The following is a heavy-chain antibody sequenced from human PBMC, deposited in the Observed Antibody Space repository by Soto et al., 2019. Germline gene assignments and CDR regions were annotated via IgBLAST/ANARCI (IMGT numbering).Heavy chain of an antibody. CDR2: IIPIFGTA. CDR1: GGTFSSYA. V-gene: IGHV1-69*13. D-gene: IGHD3-3*01. CDR3: ANDFWSGPGNWFDP. Sequence: ASVKVSCKASGGTFSSYAISWVRQAPGQGLEWMGGIIPIFGTANYAQKFQGRVTITADESTSTAYMELSSLRSEDTAVYYCANDFWSGPGNWFDPWGQGTLVTVSS. J-gene: IGHJ5*02.